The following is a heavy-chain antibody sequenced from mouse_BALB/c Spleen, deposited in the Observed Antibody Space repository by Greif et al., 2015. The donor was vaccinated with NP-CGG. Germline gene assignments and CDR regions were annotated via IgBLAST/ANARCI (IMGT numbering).Heavy chain of an antibody. CDR2: INPYNDGT. D-gene: IGHD4-1*01. V-gene: IGHV1-14*01. CDR3: ARGATGTVLNWYFDV. J-gene: IGHJ1*01. Sequence: VQLQQPGPELVKPGASVKMSCKASGYTFTSYVMHWVKQKPGQGLEWIGYINPYNDGTKYNEKFKGKATLTSDKSSSTAYMELSSLTSEDSAVYHCARGATGTVLNWYFDVWGAGTTVTVSS. CDR1: GYTFTSYV.